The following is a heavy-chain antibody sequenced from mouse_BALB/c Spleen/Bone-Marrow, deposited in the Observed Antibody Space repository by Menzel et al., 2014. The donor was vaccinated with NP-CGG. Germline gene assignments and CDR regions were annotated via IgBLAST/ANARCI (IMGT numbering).Heavy chain of an antibody. Sequence: QVQLQQSGAELVRPGVSVKISCKGSGYTFTDYSIHWVRQSHAKSLEWIGVISTYYGDANYNQKFKCKDTMTVDKSSSTAYMELARLTSEDSAIYYCARRGSMDYWGQGTSVTVSS. CDR2: ISTYYGDA. J-gene: IGHJ4*01. CDR3: ARRGSMDY. CDR1: GYTFTDYS. V-gene: IGHV1-67*01.